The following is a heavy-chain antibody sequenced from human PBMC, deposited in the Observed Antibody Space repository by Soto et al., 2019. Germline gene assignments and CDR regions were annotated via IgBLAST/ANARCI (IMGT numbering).Heavy chain of an antibody. D-gene: IGHD6-6*01. CDR3: AGIIAARGQLFDP. Sequence: SETLSLTCTVSGGSISSGGYYWSWIRQHPGKGLEWIGYIYYSGSTYYNPSLKSRVTISVDTSKNQFSLKLSSVTAADTAVYYCAGIIAARGQLFDPWGQGTLVTVSS. J-gene: IGHJ5*02. V-gene: IGHV4-31*03. CDR1: GGSISSGGYY. CDR2: IYYSGST.